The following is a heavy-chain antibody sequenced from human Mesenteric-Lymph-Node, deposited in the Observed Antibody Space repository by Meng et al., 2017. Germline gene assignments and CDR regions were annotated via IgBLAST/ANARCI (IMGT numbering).Heavy chain of an antibody. Sequence: QVRLVQLWAEVKKPGSWVKVSCKASGGTFSSYAISWVRQAPGQGLEWMGGIIPIFGTANYAQKFQGRVTITADESTSTAYMELSSLRSEDTAVYYCARVGRAGDSSKIDYDSWGQGTLVTVSS. J-gene: IGHJ4*02. CDR3: ARVGRAGDSSKIDYDS. CDR1: GGTFSSYA. D-gene: IGHD4-17*01. CDR2: IIPIFGTA. V-gene: IGHV1-69*01.